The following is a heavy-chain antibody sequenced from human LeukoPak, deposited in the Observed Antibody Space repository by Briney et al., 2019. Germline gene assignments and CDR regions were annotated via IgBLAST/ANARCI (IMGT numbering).Heavy chain of an antibody. CDR1: GGSISSYY. Sequence: SETLSLTCTVSGGSISSYYWSWIRQPAGKGLEWIGRIYISGSTNYNPSLKRRVTISVDTSKNQFSLKLSSVTAADTAVYYCARDRSYYLGDAFDIWGQGTMLTVSS. CDR3: ARDRSYYLGDAFDI. J-gene: IGHJ3*02. CDR2: IYISGST. V-gene: IGHV4-4*07. D-gene: IGHD1-26*01.